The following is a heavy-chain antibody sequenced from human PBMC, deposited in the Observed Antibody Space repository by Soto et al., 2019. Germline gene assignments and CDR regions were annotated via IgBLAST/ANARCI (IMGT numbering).Heavy chain of an antibody. J-gene: IGHJ2*01. Sequence: QVQLQQWGAGLLEPSETLSLTCAVYGGSFSGYYWSWIRQPPGKGLGWIGEITHHGSTTYNPSLNIPVTISVDSSKSQFSLTLPSVTASDTAVYYCATAGKQPLVRSQYFDLSGRGTLVTVSS. CDR1: GGSFSGYY. CDR2: ITHHGST. V-gene: IGHV4-34*02. D-gene: IGHD6-13*01. CDR3: ATAGKQPLVRSQYFDL.